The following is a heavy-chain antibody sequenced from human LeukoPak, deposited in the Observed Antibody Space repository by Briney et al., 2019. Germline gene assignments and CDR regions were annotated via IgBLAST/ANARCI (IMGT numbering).Heavy chain of an antibody. V-gene: IGHV3-64D*06. CDR1: GFTFSSYA. CDR2: ITSNGGST. D-gene: IGHD2-2*01. Sequence: GGSLRLSCSASGFTFSSYAMNWVRQAPGKGLEYVSAITSNGGSTYYADSVKGRFTISRDNSKNTLYLQMSSLRVEDTAVYYCVKGRCGGSSCYGGDYWGQGTLVTVSS. J-gene: IGHJ4*02. CDR3: VKGRCGGSSCYGGDY.